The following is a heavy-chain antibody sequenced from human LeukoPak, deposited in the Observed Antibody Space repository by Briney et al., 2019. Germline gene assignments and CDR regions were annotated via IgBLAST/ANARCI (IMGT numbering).Heavy chain of an antibody. V-gene: IGHV4-38-2*02. CDR3: ARDADTAMNYYGMDV. CDR1: DYSISSGYY. Sequence: PSETLSLTCTVSDYSISSGYYWGWIRQPPGKGLEWIGSINHSGSTYYNPSLKSRVTMSVDTSRNQFSLKLSSVTAADTAVYYCARDADTAMNYYGMDVWSQGTTVTVSS. D-gene: IGHD5-18*01. J-gene: IGHJ6*02. CDR2: INHSGST.